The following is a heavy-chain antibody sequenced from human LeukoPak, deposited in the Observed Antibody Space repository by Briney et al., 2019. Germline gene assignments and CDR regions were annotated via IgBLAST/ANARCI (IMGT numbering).Heavy chain of an antibody. CDR3: ARESGGYSYGDGDFDY. D-gene: IGHD5-18*01. Sequence: PSETLSLTCAVYGGSFSGYYWSWIRQPPGKGLEWIGEINHSGSTNHNPSLKSRVTISVDTSKNQFSLKLSSVTAADTAVYYCARESGGYSYGDGDFDYWGQGTLVTVSS. V-gene: IGHV4-34*01. CDR1: GGSFSGYY. CDR2: INHSGST. J-gene: IGHJ4*02.